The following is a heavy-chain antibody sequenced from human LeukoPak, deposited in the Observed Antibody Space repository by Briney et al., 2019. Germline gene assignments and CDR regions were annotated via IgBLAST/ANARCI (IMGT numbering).Heavy chain of an antibody. J-gene: IGHJ5*02. D-gene: IGHD6-19*01. CDR3: ASLAVAATPPGGNWFDP. CDR1: GFTFSSYS. Sequence: PGGSLRLSCAASGFTFSSYSMNWVRQAPGKGLEWVSSISSSSSYIYYADSVKGRFTISRDNAKNSLYLQMNSLRAEDTAVYYCASLAVAATPPGGNWFDPWGQGTLVTVSS. V-gene: IGHV3-21*01. CDR2: ISSSSSYI.